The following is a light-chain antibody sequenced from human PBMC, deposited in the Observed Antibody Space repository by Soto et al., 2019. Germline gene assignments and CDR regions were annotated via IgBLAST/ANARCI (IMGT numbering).Light chain of an antibody. J-gene: IGLJ1*01. CDR2: GNT. V-gene: IGLV1-44*01. Sequence: QSVLAQPPSVSGTPGQSVTISCSGSSSNFGKSIVSWYQRLPGRAPKVVVYGNTQRPLGVPVRFSGSKSATSASLAISRLLPEDEADSYCPECYACPVVFGCGNKVTV. CDR3: PECYACPVV. CDR1: SSNFGKSI.